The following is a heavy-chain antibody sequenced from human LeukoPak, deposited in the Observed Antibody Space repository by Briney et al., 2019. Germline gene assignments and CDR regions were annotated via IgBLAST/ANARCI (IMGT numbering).Heavy chain of an antibody. CDR1: GYTFTGYY. J-gene: IGHJ3*02. V-gene: IGHV1-2*02. CDR2: INPSTGGT. Sequence: ASVKVSXKASGYTFTGYYIHLMRQAPGQGPDWMGWINPSTGGTNYAQKFQGRITMTRDTSISTAYMDLSRLTSDDTAIYYCPRAPFRFPTGYYGFDIWGQGTMVTVSS. D-gene: IGHD2-8*02. CDR3: PRAPFRFPTGYYGFDI.